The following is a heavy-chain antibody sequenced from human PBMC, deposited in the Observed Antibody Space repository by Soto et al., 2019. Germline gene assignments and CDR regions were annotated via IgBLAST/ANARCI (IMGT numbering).Heavy chain of an antibody. Sequence: QVQLQESGPGLVKPSETLSLTCTVSGGSISSYYWSWIRQPPGKGLEWIGYIYYSGSTNYNPSLQGRVTLARDTSKNQFSRKLSSATAADTAVYYCARGGGWWRNWGQGTLVTVSS. CDR3: ARGGGWWRN. CDR1: GGSISSYY. V-gene: IGHV4-59*01. J-gene: IGHJ4*02. CDR2: IYYSGST. D-gene: IGHD2-8*02.